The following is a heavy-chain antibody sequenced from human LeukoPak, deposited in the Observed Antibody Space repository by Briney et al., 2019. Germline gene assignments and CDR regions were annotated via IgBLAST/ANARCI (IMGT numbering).Heavy chain of an antibody. CDR1: GGTFSSYA. D-gene: IGHD2-15*01. J-gene: IGHJ6*02. Sequence: GASVKVSCKASGGTFSSYAISWVRQAPGQGLEWMGGIIPIFGTANYAQKFQGRVTMTRNTSISTAYMELSSLRSEDTAVYYCARGQYCSGGSCYVDYYYYGMDVWGQGTTVTVSS. CDR2: IIPIFGTA. CDR3: ARGQYCSGGSCYVDYYYYGMDV. V-gene: IGHV1-69*05.